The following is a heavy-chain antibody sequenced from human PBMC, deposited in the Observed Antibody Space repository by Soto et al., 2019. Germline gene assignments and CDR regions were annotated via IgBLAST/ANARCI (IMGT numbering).Heavy chain of an antibody. Sequence: EVQLLESGGDLVQPGGSLRLSCAASGFIFSTYAMTWVRQAPGKGLEWVSAVGGSGRQRYYAESVRGRFTISRDNSKSTVYLQMNSLGAEDTATYYCAKTQNTPFDHYSWGLDVWGQGTTVTVSS. CDR3: AKTQNTPFDHYSWGLDV. CDR2: VGGSGRQR. CDR1: GFIFSTYA. J-gene: IGHJ6*02. V-gene: IGHV3-23*01.